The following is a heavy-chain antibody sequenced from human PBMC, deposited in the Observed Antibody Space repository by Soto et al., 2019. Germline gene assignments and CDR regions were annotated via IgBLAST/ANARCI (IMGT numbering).Heavy chain of an antibody. CDR1: GGSITNYY. J-gene: IGHJ4*02. CDR2: AHYSGST. D-gene: IGHD1-26*01. CDR3: ARRGLGARFDY. Sequence: QVQLQESGPGLVKPSETLSLTCTVSGGSITNYYWSWIRQPPGKGLEWVGSAHYSGSTHYNPSLKSRLTTSVDTSKNQISLNLTSVTAADTAVYYCARRGLGARFDYWGQGTLVTVSS. V-gene: IGHV4-59*01.